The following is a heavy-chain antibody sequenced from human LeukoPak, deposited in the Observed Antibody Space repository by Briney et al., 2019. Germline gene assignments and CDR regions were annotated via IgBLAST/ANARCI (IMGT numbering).Heavy chain of an antibody. V-gene: IGHV4-4*02. CDR2: IYHSGST. Sequence: SETLSLTCAVSGGSISSSNWWSWVRQPPGKGLEWIGEIYHSGSTNYNPSLKSRVTISVDTSKNQFSLKLSSVTAADTAVYYCAREEMDTAMVFDYWGQGTLVTVSS. CDR1: GGSISSSNW. CDR3: AREEMDTAMVFDY. D-gene: IGHD5-18*01. J-gene: IGHJ4*02.